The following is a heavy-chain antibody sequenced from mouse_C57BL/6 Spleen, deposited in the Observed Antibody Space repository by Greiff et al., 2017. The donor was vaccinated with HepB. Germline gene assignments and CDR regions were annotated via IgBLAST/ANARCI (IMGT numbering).Heavy chain of an antibody. CDR2: ISSGSSTI. CDR3: ARPAQAIYAMDY. D-gene: IGHD3-2*02. J-gene: IGHJ4*01. CDR1: GFTFSDYG. Sequence: EVKLVESGGGLVKPGGSLKLSCAASGFTFSDYGMHWVRQAPEKGLEWVAYISSGSSTIYYADTVKGRFTISRDNAKNTLFLQMTSLRSEDTAMYYCARPAQAIYAMDYWGQGTSVTVSS. V-gene: IGHV5-17*01.